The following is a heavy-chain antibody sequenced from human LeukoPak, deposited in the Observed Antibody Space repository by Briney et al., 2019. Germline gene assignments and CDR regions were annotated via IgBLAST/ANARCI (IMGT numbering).Heavy chain of an antibody. J-gene: IGHJ6*03. CDR3: ATPSSPSFYYYYMDV. D-gene: IGHD3-16*02. Sequence: GSLRLSCAASGFTFSNYGMHWVRQAPGKGPEWVALIWYHGSNKYYADSVKGRFTISRDNSKNTLYLQMNSLRAEDTAVYYCATPSSPSFYYYYMDVWGKGTTVTVSS. V-gene: IGHV3-33*01. CDR1: GFTFSNYG. CDR2: IWYHGSNK.